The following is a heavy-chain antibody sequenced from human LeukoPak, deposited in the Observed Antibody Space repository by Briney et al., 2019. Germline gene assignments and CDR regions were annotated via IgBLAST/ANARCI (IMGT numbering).Heavy chain of an antibody. V-gene: IGHV3-30*18. CDR1: GFTFSSYG. CDR2: ISYDGSNK. Sequence: PGRSLRLSCAASGFTFSSYGMHWVRQAPGKGLEWVAVISYDGSNKYYADPVKGRFTISRDNSKNTLYLQMNSLRAEDTAVYYCAKDLGGYWGQGTLVTVSS. J-gene: IGHJ4*02. CDR3: AKDLGGY. D-gene: IGHD3-16*01.